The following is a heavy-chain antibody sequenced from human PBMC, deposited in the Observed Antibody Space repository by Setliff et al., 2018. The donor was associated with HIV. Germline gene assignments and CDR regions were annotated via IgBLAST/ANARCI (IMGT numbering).Heavy chain of an antibody. V-gene: IGHV4-61*10. J-gene: IGHJ5*02. CDR2: VTNTGDT. D-gene: IGHD3-3*01. CDR3: AKGSGPPWFDP. Sequence: PSETLSLTCTVSGGSVSDTSYYWSWIRQPAGKGLEWIGRVTNTGDTSYNPSLKSRVTISMDTSKNLFSLKLTSVTAADTAVYFCAKGSGPPWFDPWGQGTLVTVSS. CDR1: GGSVSDTSYY.